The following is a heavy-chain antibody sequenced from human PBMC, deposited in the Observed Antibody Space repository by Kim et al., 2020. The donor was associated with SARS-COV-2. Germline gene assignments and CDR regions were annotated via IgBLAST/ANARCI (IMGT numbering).Heavy chain of an antibody. CDR3: ARDWGYSYGTN. D-gene: IGHD5-18*01. J-gene: IGHJ4*02. Sequence: GGSLRLSCAASGFTFSDYYMSWIRQAPGKGLEWVSYISGSSNTIYYADSVKGRFTISRDNANNSLYLQMNSLRPEDTAVYYCARDWGYSYGTNWGQGTLVTVSS. V-gene: IGHV3-11*01. CDR2: ISGSSNTI. CDR1: GFTFSDYY.